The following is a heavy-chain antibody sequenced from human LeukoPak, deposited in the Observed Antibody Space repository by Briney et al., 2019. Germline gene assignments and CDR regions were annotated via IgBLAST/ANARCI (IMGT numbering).Heavy chain of an antibody. Sequence: SETLSLTCTVSGGSLSSYYWSWIRQPAGKGLEWIGRIYTSGSTNYNPSLKSRVTMSVDTSKNQFSLKLSSVTAADTAVYYCARDRLYGGNSGHFDLWGRGTLVTVSS. V-gene: IGHV4-4*07. CDR2: IYTSGST. CDR1: GGSLSSYY. J-gene: IGHJ2*01. CDR3: ARDRLYGGNSGHFDL. D-gene: IGHD2-21*02.